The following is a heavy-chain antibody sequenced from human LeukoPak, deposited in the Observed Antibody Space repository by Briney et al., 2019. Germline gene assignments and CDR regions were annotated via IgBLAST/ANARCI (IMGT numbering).Heavy chain of an antibody. CDR1: GFTVSSNY. V-gene: IGHV3-53*01. CDR2: IYGGGST. Sequence: GGSLRLSCAASGFTVSSNYMNWVRQAPGKGLEWVSVIYGGGSTYYADSGKGRFTISRDNSKNTLYLQMNSLRAEDTAVYVCARGRSSIWGFDYWGQGTLVTVSS. D-gene: IGHD6-13*01. J-gene: IGHJ4*02. CDR3: ARGRSSIWGFDY.